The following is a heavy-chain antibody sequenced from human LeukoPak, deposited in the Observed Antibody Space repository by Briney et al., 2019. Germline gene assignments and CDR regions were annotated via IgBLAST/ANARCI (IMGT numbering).Heavy chain of an antibody. Sequence: WASVKVSCKTSGYTFTTYYMHWVRQAPGQGLEWMGWINPNSGGTNYAQKFQGRVTMTRDTSISTAYMELSSLRSDDTAVYYCAGRSYCSGGSCYSEEPGYYYGMDVWGQGTTVTVSS. CDR3: AGRSYCSGGSCYSEEPGYYYGMDV. J-gene: IGHJ6*02. V-gene: IGHV1-2*02. CDR2: INPNSGGT. CDR1: GYTFTTYY. D-gene: IGHD2-15*01.